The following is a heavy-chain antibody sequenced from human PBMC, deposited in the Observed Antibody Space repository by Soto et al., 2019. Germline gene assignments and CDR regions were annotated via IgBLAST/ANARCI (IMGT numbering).Heavy chain of an antibody. V-gene: IGHV4-30-4*01. CDR3: ARGRYCTNGLCYTPSGRGMDV. CDR2: IYYSGST. Sequence: QVQLQESGPGLVKPSQTLSLTCTVSGGSISSGDYYWSWIRQPPGKGLEWIGYIYYSGSTYYNPSHKSRVTISVDTSKNQFSLKLSSVTAADTAVYYCARGRYCTNGLCYTPSGRGMDVWGQGTTVTVSS. J-gene: IGHJ6*02. CDR1: GGSISSGDYY. D-gene: IGHD2-8*01.